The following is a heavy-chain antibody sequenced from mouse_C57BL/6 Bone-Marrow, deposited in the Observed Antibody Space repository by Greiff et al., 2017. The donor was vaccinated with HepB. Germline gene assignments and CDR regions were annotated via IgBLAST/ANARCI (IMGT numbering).Heavy chain of an antibody. CDR3: ARARGYFDY. J-gene: IGHJ2*01. CDR2: INYDGSST. Sequence: EVQVVESEGGLVQPGSSMKLSCTASGFTFSDYYMAWVRQVPEKGLEWVANINYDGSSTYYLDSLKSRFIISRDNAKNILYLQMSSLKSEDTATYYCARARGYFDYWGQGTTLTVSS. V-gene: IGHV5-16*01. CDR1: GFTFSDYY.